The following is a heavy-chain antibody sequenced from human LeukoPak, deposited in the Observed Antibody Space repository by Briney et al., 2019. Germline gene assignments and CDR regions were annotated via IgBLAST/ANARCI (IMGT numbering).Heavy chain of an antibody. CDR2: INPNSGGT. Sequence: ASVKVSCKASGYTFTGYYMHWVRQAPGQGLEWMGWINPNSGGTNYAQKFQGRVTMTRDTSISTAYMELSRLRSDDTAVYYCARDSLLWFEELGSPWGQGTLVTVSS. CDR1: GYTFTGYY. J-gene: IGHJ5*02. V-gene: IGHV1-2*02. CDR3: ARDSLLWFEELGSP. D-gene: IGHD3-10*01.